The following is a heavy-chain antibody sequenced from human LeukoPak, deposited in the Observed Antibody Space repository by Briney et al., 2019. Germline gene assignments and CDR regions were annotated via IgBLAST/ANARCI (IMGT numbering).Heavy chain of an antibody. J-gene: IGHJ4*02. V-gene: IGHV1-18*01. CDR3: ARIRLQQLIDY. CDR1: GSTFPSYG. Sequence: ASVKVSCKASGSTFPSYGISWVRPAPGQGLEWMGWISAYNGNTNYAQKLQGRVTMTTDTSTSTAYMELRSLRSDDTAVYYCARIRLQQLIDYWGQGTLVTVSS. D-gene: IGHD6-13*01. CDR2: ISAYNGNT.